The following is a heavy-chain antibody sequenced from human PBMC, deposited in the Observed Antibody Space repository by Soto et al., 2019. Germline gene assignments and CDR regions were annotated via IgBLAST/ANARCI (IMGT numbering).Heavy chain of an antibody. Sequence: VGSLRLSCAASGFTFSDYGMHWVRQAPGKGLEWVAVISYAGTNEFYADSVKGRFTVSRDNSKNTLYLQMNSLRPEDTAVYFCAKDAYSGYDVFFDYWGQGTLVTVSS. V-gene: IGHV3-30*18. CDR3: AKDAYSGYDVFFDY. D-gene: IGHD5-12*01. CDR2: ISYAGTNE. CDR1: GFTFSDYG. J-gene: IGHJ4*02.